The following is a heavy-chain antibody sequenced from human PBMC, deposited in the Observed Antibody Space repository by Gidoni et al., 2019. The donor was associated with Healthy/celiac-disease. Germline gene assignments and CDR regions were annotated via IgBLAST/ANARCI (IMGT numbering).Heavy chain of an antibody. CDR3: ARDLQWLVLDYYFDY. V-gene: IGHV1-3*01. D-gene: IGHD6-19*01. J-gene: IGHJ4*02. CDR1: GYTFTSYA. Sequence: QVQLVQSGAEVKKPGASVKVSCTASGYTFTSYAMHWVRQAPGQRLEWMGWINAGNGNTKYSQKFQGRVTITRDTSASTAYMELSSLRSEDTAVYYCARDLQWLVLDYYFDYWGQGTLVTVSS. CDR2: INAGNGNT.